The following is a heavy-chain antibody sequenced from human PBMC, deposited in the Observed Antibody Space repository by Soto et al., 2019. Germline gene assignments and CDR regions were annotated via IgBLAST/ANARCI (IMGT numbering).Heavy chain of an antibody. CDR3: AILGLQQAF. Sequence: PGGSLRLSCAASGFTFNTWMHWVRQAPGEGLVWVSSIDSDGSITSYADSVKGRFTISRDNAKNTLYLQMNSLRAEDTAVYYCAILGLQQAFWGQGTLVTVSS. CDR1: GFTFNTW. V-gene: IGHV3-74*01. D-gene: IGHD2-21*02. CDR2: IDSDGSIT. J-gene: IGHJ4*02.